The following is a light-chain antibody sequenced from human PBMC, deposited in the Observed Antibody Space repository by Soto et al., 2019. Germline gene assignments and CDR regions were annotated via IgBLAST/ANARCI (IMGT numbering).Light chain of an antibody. CDR1: SSDVGGYNY. J-gene: IGLJ1*01. CDR2: EVS. CDR3: SSYEGSNTFV. V-gene: IGLV2-8*01. Sequence: QSALTQPPSASGSPVQSVTISCTGTSSDVGGYNYVSWYQQHPGKAPKLMIYEVSKRPSGVPDRFSGSKSGNTASLTVSGLQAEDEADYYCSSYEGSNTFVFGTGTKVTVL.